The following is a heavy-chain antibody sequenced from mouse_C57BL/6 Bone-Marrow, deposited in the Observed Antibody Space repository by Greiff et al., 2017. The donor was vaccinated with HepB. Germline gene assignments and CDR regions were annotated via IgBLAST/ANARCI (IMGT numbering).Heavy chain of an antibody. V-gene: IGHV1-62-2*01. CDR2: FYPGSGSI. J-gene: IGHJ4*01. CDR3: ARHEDGEYYSNYEGAMDY. Sequence: LVESGAELVKPGASVKLSCKASGYTFTEYTIHWVKQRSGQVLEWIGWFYPGSGSIKYNEKFKDKATLTADKSSSTVYMELSRLTSEDSAVYFCARHEDGEYYSNYEGAMDYWGQGTSVTVSS. D-gene: IGHD2-5*01. CDR1: GYTFTEYT.